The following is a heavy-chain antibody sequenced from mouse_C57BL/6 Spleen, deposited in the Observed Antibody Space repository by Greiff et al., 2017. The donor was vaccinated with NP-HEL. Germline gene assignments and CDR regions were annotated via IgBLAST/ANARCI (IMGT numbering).Heavy chain of an antibody. CDR3: AREGRRRDYFDY. Sequence: VQLQQSGAELVMPGASVKLSCKASGYTFTSYWMHWVKQRPGQGLEWIGEIDPSDSYTNYNQKFKGKSTLTVDKSSSTAYMQLSSLTSEDSAVYYCAREGRRRDYFDYWGQGTTLTVSS. J-gene: IGHJ2*01. CDR2: IDPSDSYT. V-gene: IGHV1-69*01. CDR1: GYTFTSYW. D-gene: IGHD2-14*01.